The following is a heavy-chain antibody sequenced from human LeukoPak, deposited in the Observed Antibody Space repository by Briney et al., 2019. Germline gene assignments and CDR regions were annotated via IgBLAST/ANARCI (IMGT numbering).Heavy chain of an antibody. J-gene: IGHJ2*01. CDR3: AKEGDTALVTGYFDL. D-gene: IGHD5-18*01. CDR2: IIPIFGTA. Sequence: APVKVSCTASRGTFGRYVISSVRQAPGQGLEWRGGIIPIFGTAHYAQKFQGRLTITADESTSTVYMEMSSLRSEDTAMYYCAKEGDTALVTGYFDLWGRGTLVTVSS. V-gene: IGHV1-69*13. CDR1: RGTFGRYV.